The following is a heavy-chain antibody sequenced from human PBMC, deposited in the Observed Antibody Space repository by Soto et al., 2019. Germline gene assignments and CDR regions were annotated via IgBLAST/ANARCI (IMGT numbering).Heavy chain of an antibody. J-gene: IGHJ4*02. V-gene: IGHV1-18*01. CDR2: ISAYNGNT. CDR1: GYTFTSYV. D-gene: IGHD3-22*01. CDR3: ARVRYYDSSGDSGY. Sequence: ASVKVSCKASGYTFTSYVISWVRQAPGQGLEWMGWISAYNGNTNYAQKLQGRVTMTTDTSTSTAYMELRSLRSDDTAVYYCARVRYYDSSGDSGYWGQGTLVTVSS.